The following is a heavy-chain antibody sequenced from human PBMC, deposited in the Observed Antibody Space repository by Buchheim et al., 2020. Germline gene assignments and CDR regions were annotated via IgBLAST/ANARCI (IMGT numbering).Heavy chain of an antibody. CDR2: ISYDGSNK. J-gene: IGHJ6*02. D-gene: IGHD3-16*01. CDR1: GFTFSSYG. V-gene: IGHV3-30*18. CDR3: AKEVVTLADYVWGSYCLYGMEV. Sequence: VQLVESGGGVVQPGRSLRLSCAASGFTFSSYGMHWVRQAPGKGLEWVAVISYDGSNKYYADSVKGRFTISRDNSKNTLYLQMNGLRPEYTAVYYCAKEVVTLADYVWGSYCLYGMEVWGQGTT.